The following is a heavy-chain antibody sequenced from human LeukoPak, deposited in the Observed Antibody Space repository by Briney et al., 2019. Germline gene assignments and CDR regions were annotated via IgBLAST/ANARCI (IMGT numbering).Heavy chain of an antibody. CDR1: GFTFSTYA. D-gene: IGHD1-26*01. CDR2: ISFDGTNK. J-gene: IGHJ5*02. CDR3: ARKGSSGSSFRWFDP. Sequence: GGSLRLSCAASGFTFSTYAMHWVRQAPGKGLEWVAVISFDGTNKYYADPVKGRFTISRDNSENTLYLQVNSLRAEDTAVYYCARKGSSGSSFRWFDPWGQGTLVTVSS. V-gene: IGHV3-30*04.